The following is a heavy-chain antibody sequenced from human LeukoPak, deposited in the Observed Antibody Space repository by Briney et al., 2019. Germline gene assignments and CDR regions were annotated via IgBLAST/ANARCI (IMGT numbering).Heavy chain of an antibody. CDR3: ARYFFHGHCSGLSCFLLDY. V-gene: IGHV1-18*01. CDR1: VYIFTTYG. CDR2: ISILYGET. Sequence: ASVRVSCKAYVYIFTTYGICWVRQAPGQGLEWVGWISILYGETKYAQKFQGRLTLTTDTSTNTAYVELMSRRPDDTAIYYCARYFFHGHCSGLSCFLLDYWGQGSLVTVSS. D-gene: IGHD2-15*01. J-gene: IGHJ4*02.